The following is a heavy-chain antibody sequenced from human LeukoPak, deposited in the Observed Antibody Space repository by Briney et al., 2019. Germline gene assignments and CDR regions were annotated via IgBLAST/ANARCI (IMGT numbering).Heavy chain of an antibody. CDR3: ARDLASTAHWEFDY. D-gene: IGHD7-27*01. Sequence: ASVKVSCKASGYIFTDYYIRWVRQAPGQGLEWMGRINSKSGGTEDAQDFQGRVTMTRDTSINTAYMELSSLISDDTAVYYCARDLASTAHWEFDYWGQGTPVTVSP. CDR1: GYIFTDYY. CDR2: INSKSGGT. V-gene: IGHV1-2*06. J-gene: IGHJ4*02.